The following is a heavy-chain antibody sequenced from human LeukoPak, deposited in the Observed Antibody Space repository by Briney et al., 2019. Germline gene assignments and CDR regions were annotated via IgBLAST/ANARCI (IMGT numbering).Heavy chain of an antibody. D-gene: IGHD1-14*01. CDR1: GGSISSSSYY. Sequence: SETLSLTCTVSGGSISSSSYYWGWIRQPPGKGLEWIGSIYYSGSTYYNPSLKSRVTISVDTSKNQFSLKLSSVTAADTAVSYCARHLRYTRNYDYWGQGTLVTVSS. V-gene: IGHV4-39*01. CDR3: ARHLRYTRNYDY. CDR2: IYYSGST. J-gene: IGHJ4*02.